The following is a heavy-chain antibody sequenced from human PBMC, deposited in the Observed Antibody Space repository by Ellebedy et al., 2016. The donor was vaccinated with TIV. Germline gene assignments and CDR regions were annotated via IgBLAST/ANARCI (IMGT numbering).Heavy chain of an antibody. CDR1: GFTFSSYA. J-gene: IGHJ3*02. V-gene: IGHV3-23*01. CDR2: ISDSGSGT. Sequence: PGGSLRLSCAASGFTFSSYAMCWVRQAPGKGLEWISTISDSGSGTFFADSVKGRFTISRDNSRNTLYLQMNGLRAEDTAVYYCARRRDSNHYDSRDAFDIWGQGTMVTVSS. CDR3: ARRRDSNHYDSRDAFDI. D-gene: IGHD3-22*01.